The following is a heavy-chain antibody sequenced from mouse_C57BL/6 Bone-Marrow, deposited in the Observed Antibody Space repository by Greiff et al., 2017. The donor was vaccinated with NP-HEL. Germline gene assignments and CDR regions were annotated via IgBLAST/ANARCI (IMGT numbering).Heavy chain of an antibody. CDR3: ARENDYGSSYAMDY. V-gene: IGHV3-6*01. D-gene: IGHD1-1*01. J-gene: IGHJ4*01. CDR1: GYSITSGYY. Sequence: VQLKESGPGLVKPSQSLSLTCSVTGYSITSGYYWNWIRQFPGNKLEWMGYISYDGSNNYNPSLKNRISITRDTSKNQFFLKLNSVTTEDTATYYCARENDYGSSYAMDYWGQGTSVTVSS. CDR2: ISYDGSN.